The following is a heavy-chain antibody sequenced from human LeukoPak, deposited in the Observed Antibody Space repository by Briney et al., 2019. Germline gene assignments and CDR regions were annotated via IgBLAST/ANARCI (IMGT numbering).Heavy chain of an antibody. J-gene: IGHJ4*02. CDR2: ISYDGSNK. Sequence: GGSLRLSCAASGFTFSNYGMHWVRQAPGKGLEWVAVISYDGSNKYYADSVKGRFTISRDTSKNTLYLQMNSLRAEDTAVYYCARGDYSSSVPDYWGQGTLVTVSS. CDR1: GFTFSNYG. D-gene: IGHD2-2*01. CDR3: ARGDYSSSVPDY. V-gene: IGHV3-30*03.